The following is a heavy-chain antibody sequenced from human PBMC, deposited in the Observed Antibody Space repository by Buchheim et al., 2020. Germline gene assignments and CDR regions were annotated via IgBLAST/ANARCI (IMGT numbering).Heavy chain of an antibody. CDR3: ARDTPTVVYYYYGMDV. Sequence: QVQLVQSGAEVKKPGASVKVSCKASGYTFTSYYMHWVRQAPEQGLEWMGIINPSGGSTSYAQKFQGRVTMTRDTSTSTVYMELSSLRSEDTAVYYCARDTPTVVYYYYGMDVWGQGTT. J-gene: IGHJ6*02. V-gene: IGHV1-46*01. CDR2: INPSGGST. CDR1: GYTFTSYY. D-gene: IGHD4-23*01.